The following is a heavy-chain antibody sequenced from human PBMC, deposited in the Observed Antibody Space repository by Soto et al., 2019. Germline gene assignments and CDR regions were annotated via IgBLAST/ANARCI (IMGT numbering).Heavy chain of an antibody. D-gene: IGHD1-26*01. CDR3: ARVLYRTISRYYYYGMDF. Sequence: PGGSLRLSCVASGFTFSKYGMHWVRQAPGRGLEWVAVISPDGGSKYYGGSVKGRFAVSRDNSKGSLSLQMNSLRVEDTATYYCARVLYRTISRYYYYGMDFWGQGTTVTVSS. CDR1: GFTFSKYG. V-gene: IGHV3-30*03. CDR2: ISPDGGSK. J-gene: IGHJ6*02.